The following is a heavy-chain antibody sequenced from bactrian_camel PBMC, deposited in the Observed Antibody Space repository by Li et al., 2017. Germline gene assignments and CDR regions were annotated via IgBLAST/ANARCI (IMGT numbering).Heavy chain of an antibody. J-gene: IGHJ4*01. V-gene: IGHV3S1*01. CDR2: NNTGDGST. CDR1: GFPFSTYS. Sequence: HVQLVESGGGLVQPGGSLRLSCAASGFPFSTYSLTWVRQAPGKGREGVAHNNTGDGSTYYADSVKGRFTISQGDAKNTVYLQMNTLKPEDTEMYYCAADRRYCLRDGCCAGNDYQYWGQGTQVTVS. D-gene: IGHD1*01. CDR3: AADRRYCLRDGCCAGNDYQY.